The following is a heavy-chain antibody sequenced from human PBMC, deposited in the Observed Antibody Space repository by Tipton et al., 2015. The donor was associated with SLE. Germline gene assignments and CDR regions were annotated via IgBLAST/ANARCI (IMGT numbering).Heavy chain of an antibody. CDR2: ISSSGSTI. V-gene: IGHV3-48*03. CDR1: GFTFSTYE. J-gene: IGHJ2*01. CDR3: AKNWYFDL. Sequence: SLRLSCAASGFTFSTYEMNWVRQTPGKGLEWLSYISSSGSTIYYADSVKGRFTIPRDNAKNSLYMQMNNLRAEDTAVYYCAKNWYFDLWGRGTMVTVSS.